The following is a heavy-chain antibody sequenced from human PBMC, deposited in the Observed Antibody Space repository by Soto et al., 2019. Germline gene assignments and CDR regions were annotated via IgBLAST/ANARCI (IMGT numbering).Heavy chain of an antibody. CDR3: AGVPATPNYFDH. Sequence: PSETLSLTCTVSGGSMSSYYWSWIRQPPGKGLEWIGYIYYSGSTNYNPSLTSRVTISVDTSKNQFSLKLTSVTAADTAVYYCAGVPATPNYFDHWGQGTLVTVSS. D-gene: IGHD2-2*01. CDR1: GGSMSSYY. J-gene: IGHJ4*02. CDR2: IYYSGST. V-gene: IGHV4-59*01.